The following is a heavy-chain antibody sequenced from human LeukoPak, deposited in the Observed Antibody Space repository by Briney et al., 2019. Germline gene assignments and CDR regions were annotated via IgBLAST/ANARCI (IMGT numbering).Heavy chain of an antibody. CDR2: ISGSGGST. J-gene: IGHJ3*02. CDR1: GFTFSSYA. Sequence: PGGSLRLSCAASGFTFSSYAMSWVRQAPGKGLEWVSAISGSGGSTYYADSVKGRFTISRDNAKNSLYLQMNSLRAEDTALYYCARGSQYEQHNAFDIWGQGTMVTVSS. D-gene: IGHD6-13*01. V-gene: IGHV3-23*01. CDR3: ARGSQYEQHNAFDI.